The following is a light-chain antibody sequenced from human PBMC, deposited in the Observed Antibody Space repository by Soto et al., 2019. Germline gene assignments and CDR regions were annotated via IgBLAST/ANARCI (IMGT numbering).Light chain of an antibody. CDR1: ERIVNW. CDR3: QQYNTYPYS. V-gene: IGKV1-5*03. CDR2: QGS. Sequence: DIQMTQSPSTLSASVGDTVTITCRASERIVNWMAWYQQTPGKAPKLLIYQGSSLRSGVPSRFSGSGYGTEFTLTITRLQPDDFAVYYCQQYNTYPYSFGQGTKLEI. J-gene: IGKJ2*03.